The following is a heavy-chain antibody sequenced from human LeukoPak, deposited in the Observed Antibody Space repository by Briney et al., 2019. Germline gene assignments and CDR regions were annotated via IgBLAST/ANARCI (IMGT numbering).Heavy chain of an antibody. Sequence: SETLSLTCAVYGGSFSGYYWSWIRQPPGKGLEWIGEINHSGSTNYNPSLKSRVTISVDTSKSQFSLKLSSVTAADTAVYYCARPQYVWGSSWFDPWGQGTLVTVSS. CDR3: ARPQYVWGSSWFDP. CDR1: GGSFSGYY. D-gene: IGHD3-16*01. V-gene: IGHV4-34*01. J-gene: IGHJ5*02. CDR2: INHSGST.